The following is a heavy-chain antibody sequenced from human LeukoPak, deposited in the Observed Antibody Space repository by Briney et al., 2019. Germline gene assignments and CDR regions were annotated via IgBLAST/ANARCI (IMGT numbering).Heavy chain of an antibody. D-gene: IGHD1-26*01. CDR2: MYYSRST. CDR1: GGSISSSIYH. V-gene: IGHV4-39*07. J-gene: IGHJ4*02. CDR3: GRDLEGDTSGMGY. Sequence: SETLSLTCTVSGGSISSSIYHWGWIRQPPGTGLEWIGSMYYSRSTYYNSSLKSRVTISVDTSKNQFSLKLRSVTAADTAVYYCGRDLEGDTSGMGYWGQGTLVTVSS.